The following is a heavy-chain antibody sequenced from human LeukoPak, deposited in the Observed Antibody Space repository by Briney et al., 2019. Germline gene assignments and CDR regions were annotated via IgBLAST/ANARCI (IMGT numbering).Heavy chain of an antibody. Sequence: GGSLRLSCAASGFTFSSYGMHWVRQAPGKGLEWVAFIRYDGSNKYYADSVKGRFTLSRDNANNALFMQMNSLRVEDTAVYCCARARGVGPGAHFDHWGQGIMVTVSS. D-gene: IGHD3-10*01. CDR3: ARARGVGPGAHFDH. V-gene: IGHV3-30*02. CDR2: IRYDGSNK. J-gene: IGHJ4*02. CDR1: GFTFSSYG.